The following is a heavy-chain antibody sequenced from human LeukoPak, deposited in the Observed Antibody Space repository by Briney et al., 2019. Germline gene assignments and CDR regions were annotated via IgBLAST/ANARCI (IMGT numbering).Heavy chain of an antibody. Sequence: GGSLRLSCAASGFTFSSYSMNWVRQAPGKGLEWVSSISSSSSYIYYADSVKGRFTISRDNAKNSLYLQMNSLRAEDTAVYYCARDNSDYDSSFFDYWGQGTLVTVSS. CDR3: ARDNSDYDSSFFDY. D-gene: IGHD3-22*01. J-gene: IGHJ4*02. CDR1: GFTFSSYS. CDR2: ISSSSSYI. V-gene: IGHV3-21*01.